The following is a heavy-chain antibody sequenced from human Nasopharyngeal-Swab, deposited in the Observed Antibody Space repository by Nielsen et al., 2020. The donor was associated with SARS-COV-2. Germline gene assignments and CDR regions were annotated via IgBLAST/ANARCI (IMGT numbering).Heavy chain of an antibody. CDR2: IDPSDSYS. CDR3: AYYGDYTDAFDF. D-gene: IGHD4-17*01. J-gene: IGHJ3*01. V-gene: IGHV5-10-1*01. Sequence: GESLKISCKGSGYRFTSYWISWVRQMPGKGLEWMGWIDPSDSYSNYSPSFQGHVTISADKSISTAYLQWSSLKASDTAMYYCAYYGDYTDAFDFWGQGTMVTVSS. CDR1: GYRFTSYW.